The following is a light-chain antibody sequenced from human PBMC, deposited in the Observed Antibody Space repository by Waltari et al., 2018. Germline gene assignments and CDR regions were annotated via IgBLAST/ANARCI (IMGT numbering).Light chain of an antibody. CDR1: QSIRRS. Sequence: ELMLTQSPGTLSLSPGERATLSCRASQSIRRSLAWYQHKPGQAPRLLIYGASSRATGIPDRFSGSGSGTDFSLTISRLQPEDFAVYYCQHYVRLPATFGQGTKVDIK. V-gene: IGKV3-20*01. CDR2: GAS. J-gene: IGKJ1*01. CDR3: QHYVRLPAT.